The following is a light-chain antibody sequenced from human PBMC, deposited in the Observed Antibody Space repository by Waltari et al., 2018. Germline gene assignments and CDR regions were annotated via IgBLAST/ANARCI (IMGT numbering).Light chain of an antibody. CDR3: GTWDTSLNAGV. CDR1: NSHIGTSF. V-gene: IGLV1-51*01. Sequence: QSVLTQPPSVSAAPGQKVTISCSGSNSHIGTSFVSWYQNLPGTAPKLLIYDNDKRPSGIPDRFSGSKSGTSASLVITGLQTGDEADFYCGTWDTSLNAGVFGGGTAVTVL. J-gene: IGLJ3*02. CDR2: DND.